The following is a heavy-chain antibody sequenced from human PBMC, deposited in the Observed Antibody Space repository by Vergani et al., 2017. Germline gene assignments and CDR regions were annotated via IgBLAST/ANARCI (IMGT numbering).Heavy chain of an antibody. V-gene: IGHV3-30-3*01. CDR2: ISYDGSNK. CDR1: GFTFSSYA. Sequence: QVQLVESGGGVVQPGRSLRLSCAASGFTFSSYAMHWVRQAPGKGLEWVAVISYDGSNKYYADSVKGRFTISRDNSKNTLYLQMNSLRAEDTAVYYCARGGWFESPSRNYYYYMDVWGKGTTVTVSS. J-gene: IGHJ6*03. CDR3: ARGGWFESPSRNYYYYMDV. D-gene: IGHD3-10*01.